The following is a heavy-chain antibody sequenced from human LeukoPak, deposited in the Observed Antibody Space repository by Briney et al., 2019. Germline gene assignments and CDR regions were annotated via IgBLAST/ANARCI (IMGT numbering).Heavy chain of an antibody. D-gene: IGHD3-16*01. V-gene: IGHV4-39*07. Sequence: SETLSLTCTVSGGSISSSSYYWGWIRQPPGKGLEWIGSIYYSGSTYYNPSLKSRVTISVDTSKNQFSLKLSSVTAADTAVYYCARSRGSVESLDYWGQGTLVTVSS. CDR2: IYYSGST. J-gene: IGHJ4*02. CDR1: GGSISSSSYY. CDR3: ARSRGSVESLDY.